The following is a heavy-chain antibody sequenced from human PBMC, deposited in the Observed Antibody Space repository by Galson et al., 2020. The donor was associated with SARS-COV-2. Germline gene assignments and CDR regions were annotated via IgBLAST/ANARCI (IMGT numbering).Heavy chain of an antibody. V-gene: IGHV4-34*01. D-gene: IGHD2-2*01. Sequence: ETSEPLSLTCADYVGSFSGFSWSWVRQSPGKGLEWIGEINHSGSANYNPSLKSRVTISVDTSKNQFSLKLTSVTAAETGVYFCARGRIGVVPAPILGLGPYYEYYAMDVWGQGTTITVSS. CDR2: INHSGSA. CDR1: VGSFSGFS. J-gene: IGHJ6*02. CDR3: ARGRIGVVPAPILGLGPYYEYYAMDV.